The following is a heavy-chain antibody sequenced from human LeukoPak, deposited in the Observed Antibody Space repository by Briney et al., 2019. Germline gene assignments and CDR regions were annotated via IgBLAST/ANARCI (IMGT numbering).Heavy chain of an antibody. CDR3: ARRPRLLEWSKRGLDY. D-gene: IGHD3-3*01. J-gene: IGHJ4*02. Sequence: PGGSLRLSCAASGFTFDDYGMSWIRQPPGKGLEWIGEINHSGSTNYNPSLKSRVTISVDTSKNQFSLKLSSVTAADTAVYYCARRPRLLEWSKRGLDYWGQGTLVTVSS. CDR2: INHSGST. V-gene: IGHV4-34*01. CDR1: GFTFDDYG.